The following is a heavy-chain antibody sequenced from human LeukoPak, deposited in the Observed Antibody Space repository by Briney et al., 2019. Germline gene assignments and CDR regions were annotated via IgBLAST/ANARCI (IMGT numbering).Heavy chain of an antibody. V-gene: IGHV4-34*01. CDR2: INHSGST. D-gene: IGHD3/OR15-3a*01. J-gene: IGHJ4*02. CDR1: GGSFSGYY. Sequence: SETLSLTCAVYGGSFSGYYWSWIRQPPGKGLEWIGEINHSGSTNYNPSLKSRVTISVDTSKNQFSLKLSSVTAADTAVYYCARARYHTEMTYFRTVYYFDYWGQGTLVTVSS. CDR3: ARARYHTEMTYFRTVYYFDY.